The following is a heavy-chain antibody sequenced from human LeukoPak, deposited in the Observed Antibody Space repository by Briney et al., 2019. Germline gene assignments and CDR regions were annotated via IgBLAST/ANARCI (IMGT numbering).Heavy chain of an antibody. CDR3: AREGGPSGHWYYDL. Sequence: GGSLRLSSAASGFTFSRYSIHWVRQAPGKGLEYVSVISGDGSVAYYSDSVRGRFTISRENSKNTVYLQMGRLRTEDMAVYYCAREGGPSGHWYYDLWGRGTLVTVSS. J-gene: IGHJ2*01. CDR1: GFTFSRYS. V-gene: IGHV3-64*02. CDR2: ISGDGSVA.